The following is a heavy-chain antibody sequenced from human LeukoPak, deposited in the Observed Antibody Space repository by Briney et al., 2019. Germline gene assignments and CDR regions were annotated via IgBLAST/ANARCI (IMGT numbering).Heavy chain of an antibody. D-gene: IGHD3-10*02. V-gene: IGHV3-48*04. CDR3: ARDPNVLGITPYYFDF. CDR1: GFSFSTYG. CDR2: VSSSGETT. J-gene: IGHJ4*02. Sequence: GGSLRLSCVGSGFSFSTYGMTWVRQAPGKGLEWVSSVSSSGETTYYADSVKGRFTISRDNAKNSLFLKTDTLRGDDTGIYYCARDPNVLGITPYYFDFWGQGTLVTVSS.